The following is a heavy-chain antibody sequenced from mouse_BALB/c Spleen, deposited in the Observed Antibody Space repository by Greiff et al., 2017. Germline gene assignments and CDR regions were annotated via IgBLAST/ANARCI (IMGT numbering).Heavy chain of an antibody. V-gene: IGHV5-4*02. D-gene: IGHD2-4*01. CDR2: ISDGGSYT. J-gene: IGHJ4*01. Sequence: DVKLVESGGGLVKPGGSLKLSCAASGFTFSDYYMYWVRQTPEKRLEWVATISDGGSYTYYPDSVKGRFTISRDNAKNNLYLQMSSLKSEDTAMYYCARAYYDYDDAMDYWGQGTSVTVSS. CDR3: ARAYYDYDDAMDY. CDR1: GFTFSDYY.